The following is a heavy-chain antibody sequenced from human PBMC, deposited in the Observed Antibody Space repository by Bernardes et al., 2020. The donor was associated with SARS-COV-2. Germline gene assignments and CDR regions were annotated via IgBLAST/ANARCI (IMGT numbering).Heavy chain of an antibody. CDR1: GYTFTGYY. Sequence: ASVKDSCKASGYTFTGYYIHWVRQAPGQGLEWMGWINPNSGGTNYAQKFQGRVTLTRDTSISTAYMELSRVRSDDTAVYYCALPPTNYDRYGMDLWGQGTTVTVSS. J-gene: IGHJ6*02. CDR2: INPNSGGT. CDR3: ALPPTNYDRYGMDL. V-gene: IGHV1-2*02. D-gene: IGHD3-16*01.